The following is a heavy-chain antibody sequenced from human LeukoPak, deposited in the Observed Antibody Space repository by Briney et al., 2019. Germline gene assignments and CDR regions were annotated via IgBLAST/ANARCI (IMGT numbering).Heavy chain of an antibody. CDR1: GFTFSSYG. CDR2: ISYDGSNK. J-gene: IGHJ6*02. Sequence: SGGSLRLSCAASGFTFSSYGMPWVRQAPGKGLEWVAVISYDGSNKYYADSVKGRFTISRDNSKNTLYLQMNSLRAEDTAVYYCARDMEDCSSTSCYKHYYYGMDVWGQGTTVTVSS. CDR3: ARDMEDCSSTSCYKHYYYGMDV. V-gene: IGHV3-30*03. D-gene: IGHD2-2*02.